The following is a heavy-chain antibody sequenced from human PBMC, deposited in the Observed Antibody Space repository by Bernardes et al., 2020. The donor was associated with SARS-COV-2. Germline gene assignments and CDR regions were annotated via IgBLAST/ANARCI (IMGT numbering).Heavy chain of an antibody. CDR2: VSGSGPST. D-gene: IGHD3-22*01. J-gene: IGHJ2*01. V-gene: IGHV3-23*01. CDR1: GFTFNNYA. CDR3: ARPPTYYYDSSNYQGWYFDL. Sequence: SLSLSCTASGFTFNNYAMTWVRQAPGKGLECVSAVSGSGPSTYYADSVKGRFTISRDNSKNTLYLQMNSLRAEDTAVYYCARPPTYYYDSSNYQGWYFDLWGRGTLVTVSS.